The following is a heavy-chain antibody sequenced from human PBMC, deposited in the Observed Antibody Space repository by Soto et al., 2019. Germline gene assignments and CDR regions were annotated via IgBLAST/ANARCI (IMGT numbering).Heavy chain of an antibody. J-gene: IGHJ6*02. V-gene: IGHV3-72*01. CDR2: SANKANSYTT. D-gene: IGHD3-10*01. CDR3: TRDFGGV. Sequence: EVQLVESGGDLVQPGGSLRLSCAVSGFTLCDHYVDWVRQAPGKGLEWVGRSANKANSYTTQYAAAVKGRFTISRSDSENSLYLQMNSLKTEDTALYYCTRDFGGVWGQGTTDTVSS. CDR1: GFTLCDHY.